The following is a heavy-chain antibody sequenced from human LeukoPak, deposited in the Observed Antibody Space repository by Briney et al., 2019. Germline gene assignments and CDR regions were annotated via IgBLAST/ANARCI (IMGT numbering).Heavy chain of an antibody. D-gene: IGHD6-6*01. CDR3: ARGGRRARYYFDY. J-gene: IGHJ4*02. Sequence: SETLSLTCAVYGGSFSGYYWSWIRPPPGKGLEWIGEINHSGSTNYNPSLRSRVTISVDTSKNQFSLKLSSVTAADTAVYYCARGGRRARYYFDYWGQGTLVTVSS. V-gene: IGHV4-34*01. CDR1: GGSFSGYY. CDR2: INHSGST.